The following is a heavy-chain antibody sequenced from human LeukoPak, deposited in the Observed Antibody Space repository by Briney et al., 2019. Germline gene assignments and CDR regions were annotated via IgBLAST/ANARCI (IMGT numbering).Heavy chain of an antibody. V-gene: IGHV3-48*03. Sequence: PGGSLRLSCAASGFTFSSYEMNWVRQAPGKGLEWVSYISSSGSTIYYADSVKGRFTISRDNAKNSLYLQMNSLRAEDTAVYYCASLVVPAAIRGGDYWGQGTLDTVSS. J-gene: IGHJ4*02. CDR3: ASLVVPAAIRGGDY. D-gene: IGHD2-2*02. CDR1: GFTFSSYE. CDR2: ISSSGSTI.